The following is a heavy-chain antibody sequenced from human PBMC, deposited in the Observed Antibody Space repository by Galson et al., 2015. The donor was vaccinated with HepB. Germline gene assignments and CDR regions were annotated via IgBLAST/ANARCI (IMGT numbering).Heavy chain of an antibody. J-gene: IGHJ3*02. V-gene: IGHV3-21*01. CDR2: ISSSSSYI. CDR3: ARGYYDFWSGYYYDAFDI. D-gene: IGHD3-3*01. Sequence: SLRLSCAASGFTFSSYSMNWVRQAPGKGLEWVSSISSSSSYIYYADSVKGRFTISRDNAKNSLYLQMNSLRAEDTAVYYCARGYYDFWSGYYYDAFDIWGQGTMVTVSS. CDR1: GFTFSSYS.